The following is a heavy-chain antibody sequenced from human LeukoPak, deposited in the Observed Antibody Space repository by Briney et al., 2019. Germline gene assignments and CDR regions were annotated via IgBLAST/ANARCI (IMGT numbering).Heavy chain of an antibody. CDR3: ARQGYTASYYFLDY. CDR2: IYTTGAT. V-gene: IGHV4-4*07. D-gene: IGHD1-26*01. Sequence: PSETLSLTCTVSGGSIRSYFWGWVRQPAGKGLEWIGRIYTTGATFYNPSLKTRLTMSIDTSKNPFSLRLTSVVAADTAVYYCARQGYTASYYFLDYWSQGTLVTVSS. J-gene: IGHJ4*02. CDR1: GGSIRSYF.